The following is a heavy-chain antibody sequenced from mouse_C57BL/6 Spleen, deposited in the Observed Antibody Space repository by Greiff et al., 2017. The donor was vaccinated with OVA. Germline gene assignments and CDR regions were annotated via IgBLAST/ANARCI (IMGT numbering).Heavy chain of an antibody. CDR2: INPSSGYT. V-gene: IGHV1-4*01. CDR3: ARGGPFDY. CDR1: GYTFTSYT. Sequence: QVQLKESGAELARPGASVKMSCKASGYTFTSYTMHWVKQRPGQGLEWIGYINPSSGYTKYNQKFKDKATLTADKSSSTAYMQLSSLTSEDSAVYYCARGGPFDYWGQGTTLTVSS. J-gene: IGHJ2*01.